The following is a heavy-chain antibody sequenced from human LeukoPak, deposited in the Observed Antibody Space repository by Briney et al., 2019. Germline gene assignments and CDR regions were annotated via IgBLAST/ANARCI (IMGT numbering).Heavy chain of an antibody. D-gene: IGHD3-9*01. V-gene: IGHV3-53*01. Sequence: PGGSLRLSCAASGFTVSSNYMSWVRQAPGKGLEWVSVIYSGGSTYYADSVKGRFTISRDNCKNTLYLQMNSLRAEDTAVYYCARENYDILTGRYYFDYWGQGTLVTVSS. CDR1: GFTVSSNY. CDR2: IYSGGST. CDR3: ARENYDILTGRYYFDY. J-gene: IGHJ4*02.